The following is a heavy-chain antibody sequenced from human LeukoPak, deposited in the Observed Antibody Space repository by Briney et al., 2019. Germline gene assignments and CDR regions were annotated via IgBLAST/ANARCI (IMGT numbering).Heavy chain of an antibody. CDR3: ANTVTTDPWGMDV. CDR1: GSTFSSYA. Sequence: GGSLRLSCAASGSTFSSYAMSWVRQAPGKGLEWVSAISGSGGSTYYADSVKGRFTISRDNSKNTLYLQMNSLRAEDTAVYYCANTVTTDPWGMDVWGQGTTVTVSS. D-gene: IGHD4-17*01. J-gene: IGHJ6*02. CDR2: ISGSGGST. V-gene: IGHV3-23*01.